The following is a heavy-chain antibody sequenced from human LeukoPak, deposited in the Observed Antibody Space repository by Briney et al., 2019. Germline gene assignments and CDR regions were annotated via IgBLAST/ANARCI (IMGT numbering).Heavy chain of an antibody. Sequence: GGSLRLSCAASGFTFSSSWMHWVRQAPGKGLEWVANIKQDGSQTYYVDSVRGRFTISRDNARNSLYLQMSSLRAKDTAVYFCAGDGGFLSHSWGRGTLVTVSS. CDR3: AGDGGFLSHS. V-gene: IGHV3-7*01. D-gene: IGHD2/OR15-2a*01. CDR2: IKQDGSQT. J-gene: IGHJ4*02. CDR1: GFTFSSSW.